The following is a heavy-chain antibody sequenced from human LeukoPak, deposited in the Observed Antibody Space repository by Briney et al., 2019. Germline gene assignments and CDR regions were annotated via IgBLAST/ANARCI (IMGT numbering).Heavy chain of an antibody. CDR3: TTDYNRPRTVTTGDE. J-gene: IGHJ4*02. Sequence: PGGSLRLSCAASGFTFSSYEMNWVRHAPGKGREWVGRIKIKTVGGTTDYAAPVKGRFTISRDDSKNTLYLQMNSLKTEDTAVYYCTTDYNRPRTVTTGDEWGQGTLVTVSS. D-gene: IGHD4-11*01. CDR1: GFTFSSYE. V-gene: IGHV3-15*01. CDR2: IKIKTVGGTT.